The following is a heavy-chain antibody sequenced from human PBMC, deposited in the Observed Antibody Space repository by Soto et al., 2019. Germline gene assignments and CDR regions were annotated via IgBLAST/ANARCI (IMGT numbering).Heavy chain of an antibody. CDR3: AKAFYEGLLLSAASTNAFDI. D-gene: IGHD3-10*01. CDR2: ISGSGDTT. CDR1: GFTFSNAW. J-gene: IGHJ3*02. Sequence: PGGSLRLSCAASGFTFSNAWMNWVRQAPGKGLEWVADISGSGDTTYHADSVKGRFIISRDNSKNTLSLQMSGLRAADTAIYYCAKAFYEGLLLSAASTNAFDIWGRETMVTISS. V-gene: IGHV3-23*01.